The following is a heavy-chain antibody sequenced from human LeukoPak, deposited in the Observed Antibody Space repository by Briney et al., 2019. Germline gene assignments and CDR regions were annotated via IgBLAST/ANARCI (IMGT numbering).Heavy chain of an antibody. Sequence: KFGESLKISCKASGYSFTTYWIGWVRQMPGKGLEWMGIIYPGDSETRYSPSFQGQVTISADKSISTAYLQWSSLKASDTAMYYCARRITIFGVVTYYFDYWGQGTLVTVSS. D-gene: IGHD3-3*01. CDR1: GYSFTTYW. CDR3: ARRITIFGVVTYYFDY. J-gene: IGHJ4*02. CDR2: IYPGDSET. V-gene: IGHV5-51*01.